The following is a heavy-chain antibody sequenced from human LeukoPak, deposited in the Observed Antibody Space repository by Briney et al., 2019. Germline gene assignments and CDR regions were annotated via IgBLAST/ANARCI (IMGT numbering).Heavy chain of an antibody. J-gene: IGHJ4*02. Sequence: SETLSLTCAVYGGSFSGYYWSWIRQPPGKGLEWIGEINHSGSTNYNPSLKSRVTISVDPSKNQFSLKLSSVTAADTAVYYCARGGYCGGDCYSEYWGQGTLVTVSS. CDR2: INHSGST. CDR1: GGSFSGYY. CDR3: ARGGYCGGDCYSEY. D-gene: IGHD2-21*02. V-gene: IGHV4-34*01.